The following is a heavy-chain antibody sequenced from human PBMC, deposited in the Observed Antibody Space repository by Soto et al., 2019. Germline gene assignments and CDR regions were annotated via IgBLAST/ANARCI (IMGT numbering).Heavy chain of an antibody. Sequence: QVQLQESGPGLVKPSETLSLTCIVSGASLTGHHWSWVRQSPGKGLEWLGYVSHTGDTHYNPSLTSRGSISVDTSKSQISLKVTSMSAADTAVYYCASTAIAATRYSFRHMYVWGKGARVT. J-gene: IGHJ6*03. CDR1: GASLTGHH. CDR3: ASTAIAATRYSFRHMYV. V-gene: IGHV4-59*08. CDR2: VSHTGDT. D-gene: IGHD2-15*01.